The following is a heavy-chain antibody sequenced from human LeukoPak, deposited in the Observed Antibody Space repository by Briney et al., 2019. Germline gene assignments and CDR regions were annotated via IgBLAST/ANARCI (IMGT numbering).Heavy chain of an antibody. CDR3: ARGKDEWLALFDY. D-gene: IGHD6-19*01. CDR1: GGSISSGGYY. Sequence: SETLSLTCTVSGGSISSGGYYWSWIRQPAGKGLEWIGRIRTSGSTNYNPSLKSRVTMSVDTSKNQFSLQLNSVTPEDTAVYYCARGKDEWLALFDYWGQGTLVTVSS. J-gene: IGHJ4*02. CDR2: IRTSGST. V-gene: IGHV4-61*02.